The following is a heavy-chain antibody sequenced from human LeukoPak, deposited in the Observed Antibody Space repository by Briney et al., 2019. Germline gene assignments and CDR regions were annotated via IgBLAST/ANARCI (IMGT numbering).Heavy chain of an antibody. CDR2: INAGNGNT. V-gene: IGHV1-3*01. CDR3: ASGRHNLRGGAPYYFDY. J-gene: IGHJ4*02. Sequence: ASVKVSCKASGYTFTSYAMHWVRQAPGQRLEWMGWINAGNGNTKYSQKFQGRVTITRDTSASTAYMELSSPRSEDTAVYYCASGRHNLRGGAPYYFDYWGQGTLVTVSS. D-gene: IGHD3-10*01. CDR1: GYTFTSYA.